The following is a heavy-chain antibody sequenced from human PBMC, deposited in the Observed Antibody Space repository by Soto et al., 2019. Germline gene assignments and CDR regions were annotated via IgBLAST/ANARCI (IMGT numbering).Heavy chain of an antibody. J-gene: IGHJ5*02. V-gene: IGHV4-59*12. Sequence: SETLSLTCAVYGGSFSGYYWSWIRQTPGKGLEWIGYIFYFGSTNYNPSLKSRVTLSIDTSKNQLSLKLSSVTAADTAVYYCAREVSSSCTVDPWGQGTLVTVSS. CDR3: AREVSSSCTVDP. D-gene: IGHD6-13*01. CDR2: IFYFGST. CDR1: GGSFSGYY.